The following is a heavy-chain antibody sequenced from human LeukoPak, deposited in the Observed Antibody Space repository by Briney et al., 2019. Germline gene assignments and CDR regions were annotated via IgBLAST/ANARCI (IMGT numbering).Heavy chain of an antibody. D-gene: IGHD6-19*01. CDR2: ISSSSSYI. CDR1: GFTFSSYS. V-gene: IGHV3-21*01. CDR3: ARAIDSRIAVAGIGY. Sequence: PGGSLRLSCAASGFTFSSYSMNWVRQAPGKGLEWVSSISSSSSYIYYADSVKGRFTISRDNAKNSLYLQMNSLRAEDTAVYYCARAIDSRIAVAGIGYWGQGTLVTVSS. J-gene: IGHJ4*02.